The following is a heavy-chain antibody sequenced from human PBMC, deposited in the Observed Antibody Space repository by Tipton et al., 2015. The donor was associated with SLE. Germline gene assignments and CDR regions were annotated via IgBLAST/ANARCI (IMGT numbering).Heavy chain of an antibody. J-gene: IGHJ4*02. Sequence: SLRLSCAASGFTFSTYAIHWVRQAPGKGLDWVAVISYDGSNKYYADSVKGRFTISRDNSKNTLYLQMNSLRAEDTAVYYCARQSTGSYRFDNWGQGALVTVSS. CDR2: ISYDGSNK. CDR1: GFTFSTYA. D-gene: IGHD1-26*01. CDR3: ARQSTGSYRFDN. V-gene: IGHV3-30*04.